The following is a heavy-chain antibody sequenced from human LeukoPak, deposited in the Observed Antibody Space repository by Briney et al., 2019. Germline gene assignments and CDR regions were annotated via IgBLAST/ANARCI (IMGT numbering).Heavy chain of an antibody. CDR2: INPNSGGT. D-gene: IGHD3-22*01. CDR1: GYTFTSYG. CDR3: ARGGDYYDSSGPDY. V-gene: IGHV1-2*02. Sequence: ASVKVSCKASGYTFTSYGINWVRQAPGQGLEWMGWINPNSGGTNYAQKFQGRVTMTRDTSISTAYMELSRLRSDDTAVYYCARGGDYYDSSGPDYWGQGTLVTVSS. J-gene: IGHJ4*02.